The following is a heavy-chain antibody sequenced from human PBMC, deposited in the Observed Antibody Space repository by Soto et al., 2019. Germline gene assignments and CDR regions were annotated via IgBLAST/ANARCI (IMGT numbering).Heavy chain of an antibody. D-gene: IGHD2-8*01. CDR2: LKQDGSEK. CDR3: ARDPSRNGHDAFDI. Sequence: GGSLRLSCAASGFTFSSYWMSWVRQAPGKGLEWVANLKQDGSEKYYVDSVKGRFTISRDNAKHSLYRQMKSLRAENTAVYYCARDPSRNGHDAFDIWGQGTMVTVS. J-gene: IGHJ3*02. V-gene: IGHV3-7*03. CDR1: GFTFSSYW.